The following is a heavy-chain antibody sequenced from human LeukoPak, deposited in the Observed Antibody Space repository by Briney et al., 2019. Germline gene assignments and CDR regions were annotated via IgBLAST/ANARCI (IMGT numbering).Heavy chain of an antibody. D-gene: IGHD3-3*01. CDR2: ISGSGGST. CDR1: GFTFSSYW. J-gene: IGHJ4*02. Sequence: GGSLRLSCAASGFTFSSYWMSWVRQAPGKGLEWVSAISGSGGSTYYADSVKGRFTISRDNSKNTLYLQMNSLRAEDTAVYYCARNLWYYDFWSGFFSTIGYWGQGTLVTVSS. V-gene: IGHV3-23*01. CDR3: ARNLWYYDFWSGFFSTIGY.